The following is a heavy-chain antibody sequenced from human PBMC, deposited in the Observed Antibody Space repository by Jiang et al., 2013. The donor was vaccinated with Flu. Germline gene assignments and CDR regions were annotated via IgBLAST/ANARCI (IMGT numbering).Heavy chain of an antibody. CDR1: GGSVSGFY. V-gene: IGHV4-34*01. Sequence: KPSETLSLTCAVYGGSVSGFYWSWIRQPPGKGLEWIGEINHSGSTNYNPSLKSRVTISVDTSKNQFSLKLSSVTAADTAVYYCAREYSSSSGRVMDYWGQGTLVTVSS. D-gene: IGHD6-6*01. J-gene: IGHJ4*02. CDR3: AREYSSSSGRVMDY. CDR2: INHSGST.